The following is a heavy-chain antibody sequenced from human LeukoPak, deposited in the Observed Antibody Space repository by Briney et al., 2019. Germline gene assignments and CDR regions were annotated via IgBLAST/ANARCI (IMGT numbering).Heavy chain of an antibody. D-gene: IGHD6-13*01. CDR3: ARGYSSSWYD. Sequence: SETLSLTCTVSGGSINISNYYWGWIRQPPGKGLECIGNIHYRGIIFYNPSFKSRVTFSVDSSKNYFSLKLSSVTAADTAVYYCARGYSSSWYDWGQGTLVTVSS. CDR2: IHYRGII. CDR1: GGSINISNYY. V-gene: IGHV4-39*02. J-gene: IGHJ4*02.